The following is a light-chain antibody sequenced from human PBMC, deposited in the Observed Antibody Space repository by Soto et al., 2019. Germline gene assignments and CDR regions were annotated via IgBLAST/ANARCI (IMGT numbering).Light chain of an antibody. CDR3: QQRSNWPIT. J-gene: IGKJ5*01. Sequence: EIVLTQSPATLSLSPGEGATLSYRASQSVSSYLAWYQQKPGQAPRLLIYDASNRATGIPARFSGSGSGTDFTLTISSLEPEDFAVYYCQQRSNWPITFGQGTRLVIK. CDR2: DAS. CDR1: QSVSSY. V-gene: IGKV3-11*01.